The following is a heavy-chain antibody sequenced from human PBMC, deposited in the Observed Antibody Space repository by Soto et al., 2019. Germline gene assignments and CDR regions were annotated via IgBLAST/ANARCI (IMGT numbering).Heavy chain of an antibody. J-gene: IGHJ4*02. CDR1: GDSISSSSYC. V-gene: IGHV4-39*01. CDR2: IYYSGST. D-gene: IGHD5-18*01. CDR3: ARPRETAPTVFEY. Sequence: SETLSLTCTVSGDSISSSSYCWGWIRQPPGKGLEWIGSIYYSGSTYYNPSLKSRVTISVDTSKNQFSLKLSSVTAADTAVYYCARPRETAPTVFEYWGQGTLVTVSS.